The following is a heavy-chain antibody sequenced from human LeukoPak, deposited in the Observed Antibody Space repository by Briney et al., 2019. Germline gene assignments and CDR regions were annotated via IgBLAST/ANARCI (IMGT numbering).Heavy chain of an antibody. Sequence: SETLSLTCAVSGGSISSGGYSWSWIRQPPGKGLEWIGYIYHSGSTYYNPSLKSRVTISVDRSKNQFSLKLSSVTAADTAVYYCASSRDGYNTSPAFSTWWGQGTLVTVSS. CDR2: IYHSGST. J-gene: IGHJ4*02. CDR3: ASSRDGYNTSPAFSTW. D-gene: IGHD5-24*01. V-gene: IGHV4-30-2*01. CDR1: GGSISSGGYS.